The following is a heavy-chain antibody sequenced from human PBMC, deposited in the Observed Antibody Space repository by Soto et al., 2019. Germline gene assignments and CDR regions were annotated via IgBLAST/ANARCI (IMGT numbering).Heavy chain of an antibody. CDR2: IKSKADGGII. CDR3: YTDPGGST. V-gene: IGHV3-15*01. CDR1: GFTFNNAW. Sequence: EVQLVESGGGLVKPGGSLRLSCAASGFTFNNAWMTWVRQAPGKGLEWVGRIKSKADGGIIDYAAPVRGRFTISRDDSKNTVYLQMNSLKTEDTAMYYYYTDPGGSTWGQGTMVTVSS. J-gene: IGHJ3*01.